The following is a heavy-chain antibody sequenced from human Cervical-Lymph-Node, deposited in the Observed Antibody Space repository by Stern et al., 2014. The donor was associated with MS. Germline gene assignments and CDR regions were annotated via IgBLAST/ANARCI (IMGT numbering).Heavy chain of an antibody. Sequence: QITLKESGPTLLKPTQTLTLTCSFSGFSLTTRDVAVGWIRQPPGKALAWLALVYWDDDERYSPSLKNRLSISKDTFRNRVVLTMTGMDPVDTGTYFCARRMVRSDYFDYWGQGILVTVSS. D-gene: IGHD3-10*01. CDR2: VYWDDDE. V-gene: IGHV2-5*02. CDR3: ARRMVRSDYFDY. J-gene: IGHJ4*02. CDR1: GFSLTTRDVA.